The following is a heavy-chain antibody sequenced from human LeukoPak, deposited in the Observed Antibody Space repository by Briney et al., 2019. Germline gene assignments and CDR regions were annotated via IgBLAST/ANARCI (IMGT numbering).Heavy chain of an antibody. Sequence: PGGSLRLSCAASGFTFSIYWMHCVRHAPGKGVVWVSRINSDGSSTSYADSVKGRFTISRDNAKNTLYLQMNSLRAEDTAVYYCARDLLYYDSSGYPWGQGTLVTVSS. CDR2: INSDGSST. CDR1: GFTFSIYW. D-gene: IGHD3-22*01. CDR3: ARDLLYYDSSGYP. V-gene: IGHV3-74*01. J-gene: IGHJ5*02.